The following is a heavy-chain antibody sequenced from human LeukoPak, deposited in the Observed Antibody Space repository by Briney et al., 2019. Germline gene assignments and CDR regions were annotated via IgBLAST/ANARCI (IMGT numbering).Heavy chain of an antibody. D-gene: IGHD2-15*01. J-gene: IGHJ6*03. Sequence: PGGSLRLSCAASGFTFDDYAMHWVRQAPGKGLEWVSGISWNSGSIGYADSVKGRFTISRDDAKNSLFLQMNNLSAGDTAVYYCARGVDYYYYLDVWGKGTTVTVSS. CDR2: ISWNSGSI. V-gene: IGHV3-9*01. CDR1: GFTFDDYA. CDR3: ARGVDYYYYLDV.